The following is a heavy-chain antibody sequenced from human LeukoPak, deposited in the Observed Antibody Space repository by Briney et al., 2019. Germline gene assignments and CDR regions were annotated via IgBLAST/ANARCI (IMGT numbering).Heavy chain of an antibody. CDR3: ARGTYSSSWYLPNWFDP. J-gene: IGHJ5*02. CDR1: GGSFSGYY. D-gene: IGHD6-13*01. V-gene: IGHV4-34*01. Sequence: SETLSLTCAVYGGSFSGYYWSWIRQPPGKGLEWIGEINHSGSTNYNPSLKSRVTISVDTSKNQFSLKLSSVTAADTAVYYCARGTYSSSWYLPNWFDPWGQGTLVTVSS. CDR2: INHSGST.